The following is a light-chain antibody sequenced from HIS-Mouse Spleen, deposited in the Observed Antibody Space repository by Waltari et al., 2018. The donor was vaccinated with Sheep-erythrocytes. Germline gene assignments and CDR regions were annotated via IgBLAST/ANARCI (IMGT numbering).Light chain of an antibody. CDR2: DDS. CDR3: CSYAGSYNHV. J-gene: IGLJ1*01. Sequence: SYVLTQPPSVSVAPGQTARITCGGNNIGSKSVHWYQQKPGQAPVLVVYDDSDRPSGIPERFSGSKSGNTASLTISGLQAEDEADYYCCSYAGSYNHVFATGTKVTVL. CDR1: NIGSKS. V-gene: IGLV3-21*02.